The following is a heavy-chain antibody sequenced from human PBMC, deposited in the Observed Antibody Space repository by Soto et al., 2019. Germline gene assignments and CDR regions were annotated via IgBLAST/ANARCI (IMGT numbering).Heavy chain of an antibody. V-gene: IGHV3-33*01. Sequence: ESGGGVVQPGGSLRLSCEASGFNFHTYGMHWVRQSPGKGLEWVAIIWYEGSNKNYADSVKGRFAISRDNSKNTLWLQMNNLRDEDTAVYYCARDKGPVAARVSLDYWGQGTLVTVSS. CDR1: GFNFHTYG. J-gene: IGHJ4*02. CDR3: ARDKGPVAARVSLDY. D-gene: IGHD6-6*01. CDR2: IWYEGSNK.